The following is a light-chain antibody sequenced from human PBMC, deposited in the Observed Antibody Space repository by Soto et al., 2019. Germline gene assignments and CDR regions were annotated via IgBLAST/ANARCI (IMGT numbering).Light chain of an antibody. CDR3: QQRSSWPLT. Sequence: EIVLTQSPATLSLSPGERATLSYRASQSVRGYLAWYQQKPGQAPRLLIYDTYNRATGIPARFTGSGSGTDFTLTISSLETEDFAVYYCQQRSSWPLTFGGGTKVEIK. J-gene: IGKJ4*01. V-gene: IGKV3-11*01. CDR2: DTY. CDR1: QSVRGY.